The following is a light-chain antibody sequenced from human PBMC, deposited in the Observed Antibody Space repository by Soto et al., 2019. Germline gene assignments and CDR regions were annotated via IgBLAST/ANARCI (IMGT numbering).Light chain of an antibody. CDR3: QQYGSSPWT. CDR1: QTIRSNY. Sequence: ETVLTQSPGTLSLSPGERATLSCRASQTIRSNYLAWYRQTPGQAPRLLIYDASNRATGIADRFSGSGSGTDFTLIISRLEPEDFALYYCQQYGSSPWTFGQGTKVEIK. V-gene: IGKV3-20*01. CDR2: DAS. J-gene: IGKJ1*01.